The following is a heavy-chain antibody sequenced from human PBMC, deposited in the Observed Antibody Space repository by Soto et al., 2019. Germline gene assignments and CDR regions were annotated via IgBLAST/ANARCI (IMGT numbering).Heavy chain of an antibody. CDR3: ARYYDILTGYNNWFDP. CDR1: GYTFTSYG. CDR2: ISAYNGNT. V-gene: IGHV1-18*01. D-gene: IGHD3-9*01. Sequence: QVQLVQSGAEVKKPGASVKVSCKASGYTFTSYGISWVRQAPGQGLEWMGWISAYNGNTNYAQKLQGRGTMTTDPSTSTAYMELRSLRSDDTAVYYCARYYDILTGYNNWFDPWGQGTLVTVSS. J-gene: IGHJ5*02.